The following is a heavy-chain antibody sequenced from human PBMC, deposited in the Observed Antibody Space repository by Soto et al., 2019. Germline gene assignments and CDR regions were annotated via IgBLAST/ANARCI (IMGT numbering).Heavy chain of an antibody. CDR1: GFTFSTCA. J-gene: IGHJ4*02. D-gene: IGHD3-22*01. CDR2: ISGSGSTT. V-gene: IGHV3-23*01. Sequence: EVQLLESGGGLVQPGGSLRLSCPATGFTFSTCAMNWVRQAPGKGLEWVSTISGSGSTTYYADSVKGRFTISRDNFKNTLYLQMNSLRVEDTALYYCAKDRSRSYGSGYPLGDFDSWGQGTLVTVSS. CDR3: AKDRSRSYGSGYPLGDFDS.